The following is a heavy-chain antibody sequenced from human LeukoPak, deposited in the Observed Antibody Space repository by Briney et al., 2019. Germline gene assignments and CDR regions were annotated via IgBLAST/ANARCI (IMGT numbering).Heavy chain of an antibody. CDR1: GGSISSYY. J-gene: IGHJ1*01. V-gene: IGHV4-59*01. Sequence: PSETLSLTCTVSGGSISSYYWSWIRQPPGKGLEWIRYIYYSGSTNYNPSLKSRVTISVDTSKNQFSLKLSSVTAADTAVYYCARDIGYYDSSGYLLGFQHWGQGTLVTVSS. D-gene: IGHD3-22*01. CDR3: ARDIGYYDSSGYLLGFQH. CDR2: IYYSGST.